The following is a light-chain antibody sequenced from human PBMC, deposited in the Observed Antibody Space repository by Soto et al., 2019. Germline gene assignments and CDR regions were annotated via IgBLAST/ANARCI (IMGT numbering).Light chain of an antibody. J-gene: IGKJ1*01. CDR1: QSLLHSNGYNY. Sequence: DIVMTQSPLSLPVTPGEPASISCRSSQSLLHSNGYNYLDWYLQKPGQSPQLLIYLGSNRSSGVPDRFSGSGSGTDFTLKISRVEAEDVGVYYCMQPLQTPRTFGQGTMVEIK. V-gene: IGKV2-28*01. CDR2: LGS. CDR3: MQPLQTPRT.